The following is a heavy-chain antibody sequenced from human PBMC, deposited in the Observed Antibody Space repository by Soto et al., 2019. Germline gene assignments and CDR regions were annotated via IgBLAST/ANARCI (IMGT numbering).Heavy chain of an antibody. CDR3: ARDYSSTEPDY. CDR1: GFTFSSYA. D-gene: IGHD2-2*01. V-gene: IGHV3-30-3*01. J-gene: IGHJ4*02. Sequence: QVQLVESGGGVVQPGRSLRLSCAASGFTFSSYAMHWVRQAPGKGLEWVAVISYDGSNKYYADSVKGRFTISRDNAKNTLYLQMNSLRAEDTAVYYCARDYSSTEPDYWGQGTLVT. CDR2: ISYDGSNK.